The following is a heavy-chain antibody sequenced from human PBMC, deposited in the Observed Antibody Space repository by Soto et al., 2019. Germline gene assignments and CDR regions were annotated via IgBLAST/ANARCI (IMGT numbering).Heavy chain of an antibody. CDR1: GFSFSSYA. Sequence: GGSLRLSCAASGFSFSSYAMSWVRQAPGKGLEWVSGISGSAASTYYADFLKGRFTISRDNSKNTMFLQMNNLRAEDTAMYYCARRTYSSGWRHYFDYWGQGTLVTVSS. CDR2: ISGSAAST. J-gene: IGHJ4*02. CDR3: ARRTYSSGWRHYFDY. D-gene: IGHD6-19*01. V-gene: IGHV3-23*01.